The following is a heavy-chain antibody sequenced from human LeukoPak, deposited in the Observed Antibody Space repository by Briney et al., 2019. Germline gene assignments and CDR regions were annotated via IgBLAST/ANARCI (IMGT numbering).Heavy chain of an antibody. V-gene: IGHV4-59*01. CDR1: GGSISSYC. Sequence: SETLSLTCTVSGGSISSYCWSWIRQPPGKGLEWIGYIYYSGSTNYNPSLKSRVTISVDTSKNQFSLKLSSVTAADTAVYYCAREKRKGIGYCSSTSCWNGWFDPWGQGTLVTVSS. D-gene: IGHD2-2*01. CDR3: AREKRKGIGYCSSTSCWNGWFDP. CDR2: IYYSGST. J-gene: IGHJ5*02.